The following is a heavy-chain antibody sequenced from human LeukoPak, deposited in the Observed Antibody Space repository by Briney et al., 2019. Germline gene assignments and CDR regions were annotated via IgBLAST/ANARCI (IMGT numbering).Heavy chain of an antibody. CDR3: ATPPPAHSFSNHYYYMDA. J-gene: IGHJ6*03. CDR2: IIPLFGTV. CDR1: GGTINDYA. Sequence: ASVKVSCKPSGGTINDYAVYWVRQAPGQGLEWMARIIPLFGTVNYAQNFQDRLTLSADKSTNTAHMELSSLRFDDTAIYYCATPPPAHSFSNHYYYMDAWGTGSTVTVSS. V-gene: IGHV1-69*06. D-gene: IGHD3-3*01.